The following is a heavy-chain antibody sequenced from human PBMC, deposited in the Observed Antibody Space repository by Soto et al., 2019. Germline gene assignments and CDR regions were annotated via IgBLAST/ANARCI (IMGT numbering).Heavy chain of an antibody. CDR1: SDSMNSGGYY. V-gene: IGHV4-31*03. Sequence: QVQLQESGPGLVKPSQTLSRTCSVSSDSMNSGGYYWSWIRQHPGKGLEWIGYIYSNGDTYYNPSLKSRVTISVDTSKNQFSLNLTSVTAADTAVYYCARRGGSSSGYYYYAMDVWGQGTTVTVSS. J-gene: IGHJ6*02. CDR3: ARRGGSSSGYYYYAMDV. D-gene: IGHD6-6*01. CDR2: IYSNGDT.